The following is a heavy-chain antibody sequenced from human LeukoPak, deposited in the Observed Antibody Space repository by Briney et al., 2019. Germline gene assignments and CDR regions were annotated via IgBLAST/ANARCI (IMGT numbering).Heavy chain of an antibody. D-gene: IGHD3-10*01. J-gene: IGHJ4*02. CDR2: IYYSGST. CDR1: GGSISSSSYY. Sequence: SETLSLTCTVSGGSISSSSYYWGWIRQPPGKGLEWIGSIYYSGSTYYNPSLKSRVTISVDTSKNQFSLKLSSVTAADTAVYYCARGGGLWFGEYGVDYWGQGTLVTVSS. V-gene: IGHV4-39*07. CDR3: ARGGGLWFGEYGVDY.